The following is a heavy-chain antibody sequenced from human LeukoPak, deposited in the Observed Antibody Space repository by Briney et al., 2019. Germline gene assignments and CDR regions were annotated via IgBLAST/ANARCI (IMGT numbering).Heavy chain of an antibody. J-gene: IGHJ3*02. D-gene: IGHD3-10*01. Sequence: ASVKVSCKASGCTFSSYGISWVRQAPGQGLQWMGWISAYNGNTNYAQKLQGRVTMTTDTSTSTAYMELRSLRSDDTAVYYCARAASGAGRYRAFDIWGQGTMVTVSS. V-gene: IGHV1-18*01. CDR1: GCTFSSYG. CDR2: ISAYNGNT. CDR3: ARAASGAGRYRAFDI.